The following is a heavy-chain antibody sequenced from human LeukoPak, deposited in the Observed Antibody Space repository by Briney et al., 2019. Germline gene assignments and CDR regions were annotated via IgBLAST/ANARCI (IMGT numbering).Heavy chain of an antibody. V-gene: IGHV1-69*04. CDR2: IIPILGVA. Sequence: SVKVSCKASGGTFSSYAISWVRQAPGQGLEWMGRIIPILGVANYAQKFQGRVTITADKSTSTAYMELSSLRSEDTAVYYCARDPHSWNPGYGMDVWGQGTTVTVSS. CDR1: GGTFSSYA. D-gene: IGHD1-20*01. J-gene: IGHJ6*02. CDR3: ARDPHSWNPGYGMDV.